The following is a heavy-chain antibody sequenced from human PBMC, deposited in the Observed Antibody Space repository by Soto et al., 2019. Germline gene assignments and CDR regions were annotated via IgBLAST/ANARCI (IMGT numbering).Heavy chain of an antibody. CDR2: IYYSGNT. V-gene: IGHV4-30-4*01. D-gene: IGHD6-13*01. Sequence: ASETLSLTCTVSGGSISSGGSYWGWIRQPPGKGLEWTGYIYYSGNTYFNPSLKSRVTLSVNTSKNQFSLNLTSVTAADTAVYSCVRYCSYSKCPFDYWGQGTLVTVSS. CDR3: VRYCSYSKCPFDY. J-gene: IGHJ4*02. CDR1: GGSISSGGSY.